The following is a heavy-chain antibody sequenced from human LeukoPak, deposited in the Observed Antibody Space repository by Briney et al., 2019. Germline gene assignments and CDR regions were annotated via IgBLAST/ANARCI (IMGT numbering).Heavy chain of an antibody. D-gene: IGHD3-10*01. CDR1: GFTFSNYA. Sequence: GGSLRLSCAASGFTFSNYAMSWVRQAPGKGLEWVSTISNANGDTYYADSVKGRFTISRDNSKNTLYLQMNSLRAEDTAVYYCAKDRLWFGEPYFDYWGQGTLVTVSS. CDR3: AKDRLWFGEPYFDY. J-gene: IGHJ4*02. CDR2: ISNANGDT. V-gene: IGHV3-23*01.